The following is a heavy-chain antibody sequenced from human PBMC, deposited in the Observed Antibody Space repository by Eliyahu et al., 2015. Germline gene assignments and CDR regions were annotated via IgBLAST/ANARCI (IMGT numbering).Heavy chain of an antibody. D-gene: IGHD2-2*01. Sequence: EVQLVESGGGLVQPGGSLRLSCAASGFTFXSYAMHWVRQAPGKGLEYVSAISSNGGSTYYANSVKGRFTISRDNSKNTLYLQMGSLRAEDMAVYYCARAPYGLLGLYYFDYWGQGTLVTVSS. CDR2: ISSNGGST. V-gene: IGHV3-64*01. J-gene: IGHJ4*02. CDR1: GFTFXSYA. CDR3: ARAPYGLLGLYYFDY.